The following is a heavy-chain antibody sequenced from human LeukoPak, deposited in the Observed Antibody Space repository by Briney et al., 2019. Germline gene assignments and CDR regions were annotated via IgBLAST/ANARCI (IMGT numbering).Heavy chain of an antibody. CDR1: GYTFTGYY. Sequence: ASVKVSCKASGYTFTGYYMHWVRQAPGQGLEWMGWINPNSGGTNYAQKFQGRVTMTRDTSISTAYMELSRLRSDDTAVYYCAREGASSSWYLYFYWGQGTLVTVSS. J-gene: IGHJ4*02. CDR3: AREGASSSWYLYFY. V-gene: IGHV1-2*02. CDR2: INPNSGGT. D-gene: IGHD6-13*01.